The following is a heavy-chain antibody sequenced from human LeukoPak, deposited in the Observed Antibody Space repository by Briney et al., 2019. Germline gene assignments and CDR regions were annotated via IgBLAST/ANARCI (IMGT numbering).Heavy chain of an antibody. CDR1: GYTFINHY. Sequence: ASVKISCKPSGYTFINHYIHWVRQAPGQGLEWMGVIRPTDGSTSYAQNFQGRLSMTSDTSTSTAYMELSSLRSEDTAIYYCTRTINSWFDPSGQGTPVSVSS. D-gene: IGHD3-9*01. CDR3: TRTINSWFDP. CDR2: IRPTDGST. J-gene: IGHJ5*02. V-gene: IGHV1-46*01.